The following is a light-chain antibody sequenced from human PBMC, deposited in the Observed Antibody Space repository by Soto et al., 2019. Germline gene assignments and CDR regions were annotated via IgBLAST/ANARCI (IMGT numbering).Light chain of an antibody. CDR2: AAS. V-gene: IGKV1-39*01. Sequence: DIQLTQSPSFLSASVGDRVTITCRASQGISGYLAWYQQTPGKAPKLLIYAASTLQSGVPSRFSGSRSGPDFTLTISSLQPEDFATYYCQQSYSSPPTFGQGTKVDI. CDR3: QQSYSSPPT. J-gene: IGKJ1*01. CDR1: QGISGY.